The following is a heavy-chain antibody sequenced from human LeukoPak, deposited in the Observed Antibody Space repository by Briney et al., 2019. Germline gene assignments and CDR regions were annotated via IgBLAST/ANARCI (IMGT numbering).Heavy chain of an antibody. J-gene: IGHJ4*02. D-gene: IGHD3-16*01. CDR1: GGSVSSGSYY. CDR2: IRDSGDGS. Sequence: ETLSLTCTVSGGSVSSGSYYWSWVRQAPGKGLEWVSTIRDSGDGSYYADSVKGRFTISRDNSKNTLYLQMNSLRAEDTAVYYCAKEVIDWGTFDYWGQGTLVTVSS. V-gene: IGHV3-23*01. CDR3: AKEVIDWGTFDY.